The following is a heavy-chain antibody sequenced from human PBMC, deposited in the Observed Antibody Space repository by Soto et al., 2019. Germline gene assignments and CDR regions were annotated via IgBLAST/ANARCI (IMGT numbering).Heavy chain of an antibody. J-gene: IGHJ3*02. CDR2: INPSGGST. Sequence: ASVKVSCKASGYTFTSYYMHWVRQAPGQGLEWMGIINPSGGSTSYAQKFQGRVTMTRDTSTSTVYMELSSLRSEDTAVYYCARVAGKCSGGSCHDAFDSWGQGTMVTVAS. D-gene: IGHD2-15*01. CDR1: GYTFTSYY. V-gene: IGHV1-46*03. CDR3: ARVAGKCSGGSCHDAFDS.